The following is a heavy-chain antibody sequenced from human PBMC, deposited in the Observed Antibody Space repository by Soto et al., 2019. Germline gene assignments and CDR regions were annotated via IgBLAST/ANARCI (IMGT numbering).Heavy chain of an antibody. J-gene: IGHJ4*02. CDR2: IYYSGST. D-gene: IGHD4-4*01. CDR1: GGSISSYY. CDR3: ARNRDDYSNYYFDY. Sequence: LSLTCTVSGGSISSYYWSWIRQPPGKGLEWIGYIYYSGSTNYNPSLKSRVTISVDTSKNQFSLKLSSVTAADTAVYYCARNRDDYSNYYFDYWGQGTLVTVSS. V-gene: IGHV4-59*12.